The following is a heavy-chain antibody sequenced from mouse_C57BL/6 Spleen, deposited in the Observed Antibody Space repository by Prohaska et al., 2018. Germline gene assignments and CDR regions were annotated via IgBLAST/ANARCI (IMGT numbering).Heavy chain of an antibody. D-gene: IGHD1-1*01. J-gene: IGHJ3*01. V-gene: IGHV2-2*01. Sequence: LTISEIDWVRQSPGKGLEWLGVIWSGGSTDYNAAFISRLSISKDNSKSQVFFKMNSLQADDTSIYYCARNGGGGSKGFAYWGQGTLVSVSA. CDR1: LTISE. CDR3: ARNGGGGSKGFAY. CDR2: IWSGGST.